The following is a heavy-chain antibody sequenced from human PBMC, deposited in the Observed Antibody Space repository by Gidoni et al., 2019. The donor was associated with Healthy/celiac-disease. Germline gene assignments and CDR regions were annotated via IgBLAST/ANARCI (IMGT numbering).Heavy chain of an antibody. J-gene: IGHJ4*02. CDR1: GGSFSASY. CDR3: ARGDSRQRPYYYGSGSYREVFDY. CDR2: INHSGST. V-gene: IGHV4-34*01. Sequence: QVQLQQWGAGMLKPSETLSLTCAVYGGSFSASYWRWIRQPPGKGLEWIGEINHSGSTNYNPSLKSRVTISVDTSKNQFSLKLSSVTVADTAVYYCARGDSRQRPYYYGSGSYREVFDYWGQGTLVTVSS. D-gene: IGHD3-10*01.